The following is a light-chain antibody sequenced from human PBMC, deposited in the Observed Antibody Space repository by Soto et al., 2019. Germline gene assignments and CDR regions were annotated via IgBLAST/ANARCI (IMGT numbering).Light chain of an antibody. V-gene: IGLV3-1*01. CDR2: QNN. CDR1: KLGDKY. CDR3: QAWDSSTVV. Sequence: SNELTQPPSVSVSPGQTASITCSGDKLGDKYTCWYQQKPGQSPFLVIYQNNKRPSGIPERFSGSNSGNTATLTISGTQAMDEADYYCQAWDSSTVVFGGGTKLTVL. J-gene: IGLJ2*01.